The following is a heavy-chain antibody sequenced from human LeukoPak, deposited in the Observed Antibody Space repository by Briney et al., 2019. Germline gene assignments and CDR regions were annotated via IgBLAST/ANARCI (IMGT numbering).Heavy chain of an antibody. CDR3: ARRPGTFDI. CDR2: TKQDGSEK. CDR1: GFTFTSYW. Sequence: GRSLRLSCAASGFTFTSYWMTWVRQAQGKGLEWVSNTKQDGSEKYYVDSVKGRFTISRDNAKNSMYLQMNSLRAEDTAVYYCARRPGTFDIWGQGTMVTVSS. V-gene: IGHV3-7*05. J-gene: IGHJ3*02.